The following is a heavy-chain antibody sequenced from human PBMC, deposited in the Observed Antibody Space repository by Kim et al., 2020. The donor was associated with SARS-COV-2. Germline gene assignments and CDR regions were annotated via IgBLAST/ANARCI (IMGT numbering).Heavy chain of an antibody. CDR2: INAGNGNT. D-gene: IGHD3-10*01. Sequence: ASVKVSCKASGYTFTSYAMHWVRQAPGQRLEWMGWINAGNGNTKYSQKFQGRVTITRDTSASTAYMELSSLRSEDTAVYYCAREGTPSRITMVRGVIITGWFDPWGQGTLVTASS. V-gene: IGHV1-3*01. J-gene: IGHJ5*02. CDR3: AREGTPSRITMVRGVIITGWFDP. CDR1: GYTFTSYA.